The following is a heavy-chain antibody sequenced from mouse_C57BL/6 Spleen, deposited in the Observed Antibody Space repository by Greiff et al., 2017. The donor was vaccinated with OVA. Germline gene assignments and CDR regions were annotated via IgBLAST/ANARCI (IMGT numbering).Heavy chain of an antibody. V-gene: IGHV1-4*01. CDR3: AREGLSDR. Sequence: QVHVKQSGAELARPGASVKMSCKASGYTFTSYTMHWVKQRPGQGLEWIGYINPSSGYTKYNQKFKDKATLTADKSSSTAYMQLSSLTSEDSAVYYCAREGLSDRWGQGTLVTVSA. J-gene: IGHJ3*01. CDR2: INPSSGYT. D-gene: IGHD2-2*01. CDR1: GYTFTSYT.